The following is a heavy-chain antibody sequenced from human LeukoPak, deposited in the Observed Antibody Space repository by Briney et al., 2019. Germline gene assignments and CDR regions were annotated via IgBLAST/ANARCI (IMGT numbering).Heavy chain of an antibody. Sequence: SETLSLTCTVSGGSISTSSYYWSWIRQPPGKGLEWIGYIYYSGSTNYNPSLKSRVTISVDTSKNQFSLKLSSVTAADTAVYYCARQKGVGFYYYYYMDVWGKGTTVTISS. CDR1: GGSISTSSYY. CDR3: ARQKGVGFYYYYYMDV. V-gene: IGHV4-61*01. CDR2: IYYSGST. J-gene: IGHJ6*03. D-gene: IGHD3-10*01.